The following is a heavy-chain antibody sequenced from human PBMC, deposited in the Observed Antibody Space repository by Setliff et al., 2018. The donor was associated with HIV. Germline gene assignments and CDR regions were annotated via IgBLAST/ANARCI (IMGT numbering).Heavy chain of an antibody. CDR2: ISASKGNT. Sequence: ASVKVSCKASGYNFTSNGISWVRQAPVQGLEWMGRISASKGNTKYTQDFQGRVTMTTDTSTSTVYMELRSLRSDDTAVYYCARDQGFWSGFTYNYYMDVWGKGTTVTVSS. CDR1: GYNFTSNG. V-gene: IGHV1-18*01. CDR3: ARDQGFWSGFTYNYYMDV. J-gene: IGHJ6*03. D-gene: IGHD3-3*01.